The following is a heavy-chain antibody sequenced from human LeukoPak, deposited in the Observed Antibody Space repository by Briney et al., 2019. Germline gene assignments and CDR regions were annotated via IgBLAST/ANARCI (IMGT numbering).Heavy chain of an antibody. CDR1: GGSISSYY. J-gene: IGHJ4*02. D-gene: IGHD6-19*01. CDR2: IYTSGST. V-gene: IGHV4-4*07. Sequence: KASETLSLTCTVSGGSISSYYWSWIRQPAGKGLEWIGRIYTSGSTNYNPSLKSRVTMSVDTSKNQFFLKLRSVTAADTAVYYCARGKVVAGTPGQNSWDHWGQGTLVTVSS. CDR3: ARGKVVAGTPGQNSWDH.